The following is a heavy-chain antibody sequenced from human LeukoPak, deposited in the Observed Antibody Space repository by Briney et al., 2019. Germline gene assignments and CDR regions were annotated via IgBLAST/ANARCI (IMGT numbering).Heavy chain of an antibody. Sequence: PGGSLRLSCAASGFTFSSYSMNWVRQAPGKGLEWVSCITRSSHYIYYADSVKGRFTISRDNAKNSLYLQMNSLRAEDTAVYYCAREGSYSSSWYYFDYWGQGTLVTVSS. CDR3: AREGSYSSSWYYFDY. V-gene: IGHV3-21*01. CDR2: ITRSSHYI. CDR1: GFTFSSYS. D-gene: IGHD6-13*01. J-gene: IGHJ4*02.